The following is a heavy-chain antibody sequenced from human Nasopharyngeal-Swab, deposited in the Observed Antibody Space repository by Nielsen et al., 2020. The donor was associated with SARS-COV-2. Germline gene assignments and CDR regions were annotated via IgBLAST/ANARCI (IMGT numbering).Heavy chain of an antibody. CDR2: ISYDGSNK. Sequence: GSLRLSCAASGFTSVTPFSDALLNFVRQAPGKGLEFVAVISYDGSNKYYADSVKGRFTISRDNSKNTLYLQMNSLRAEDTAVYYCARANRGSYTLGFDYWGQGTLVTVSS. V-gene: IGHV3-30-3*01. J-gene: IGHJ4*02. CDR1: GFTSVTPFSDA. D-gene: IGHD1-26*01. CDR3: ARANRGSYTLGFDY.